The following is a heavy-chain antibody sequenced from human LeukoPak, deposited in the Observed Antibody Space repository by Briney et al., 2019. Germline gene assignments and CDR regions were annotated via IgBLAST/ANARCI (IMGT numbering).Heavy chain of an antibody. D-gene: IGHD2-21*02. V-gene: IGHV4-4*07. CDR1: GGSISSYY. Sequence: SETLSLTCTVSGGSISSYYWTWIRQPAGKGLEWIGRISTSESTNYNPSLKSRVTMSVDTSKNQFSLKLSSVTAADTAVYYCARELTYCGGDCYPRYFDLWGRGTLVTVSS. CDR3: ARELTYCGGDCYPRYFDL. J-gene: IGHJ2*01. CDR2: ISTSEST.